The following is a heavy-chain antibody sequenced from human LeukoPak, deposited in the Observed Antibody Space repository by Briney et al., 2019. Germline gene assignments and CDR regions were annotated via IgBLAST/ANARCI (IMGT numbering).Heavy chain of an antibody. V-gene: IGHV4-39*07. D-gene: IGHD1-7*01. CDR3: ARRETTPDY. CDR1: GGSISSGAYY. Sequence: PSETLSLTCTVSGGSISSGAYYWSWIRQPPGKGLEWIGEINHSGSTNYNPSLKSRVTISVDTSKNQFSLKLSSVTAADTAVYYCARRETTPDYWGQGTLVTVSS. J-gene: IGHJ4*02. CDR2: INHSGST.